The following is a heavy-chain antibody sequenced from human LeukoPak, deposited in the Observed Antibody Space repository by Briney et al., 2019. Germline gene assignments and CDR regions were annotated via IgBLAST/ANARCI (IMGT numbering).Heavy chain of an antibody. J-gene: IGHJ4*02. CDR2: IRYVGSNK. Sequence: PGGSLRLSCAASGFTFSSYAMSWVRQAPGKGLEWVAFIRYVGSNKYYADSVKGRFTISRDNSKNTLYLQMNGLRAEDTAVYYCAKDGARVRAMVIYWGQGTLVTVSS. D-gene: IGHD5-18*01. CDR1: GFTFSSYA. CDR3: AKDGARVRAMVIY. V-gene: IGHV3-30*02.